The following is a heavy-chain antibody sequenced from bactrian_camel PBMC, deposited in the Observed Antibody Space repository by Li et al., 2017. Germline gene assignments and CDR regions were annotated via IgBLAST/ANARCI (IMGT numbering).Heavy chain of an antibody. V-gene: IGHV3S55*01. CDR3: AADPRFRCTVVAGIRPTDFDY. J-gene: IGHJ6*01. Sequence: VQLVESGGGSVQAGGSLRLSCKASGHKYSVYCMGWFRQAPGKEREGLAALDSDGNTYYTDSVKDRFTISKDNARNPLYLEIKDLKPEDTAMYYCAADPRFRCTVVAGIRPTDFDYWGHRTQVTVS. CDR2: LDSDGNT. CDR1: GHKYSVYC. D-gene: IGHD6*01.